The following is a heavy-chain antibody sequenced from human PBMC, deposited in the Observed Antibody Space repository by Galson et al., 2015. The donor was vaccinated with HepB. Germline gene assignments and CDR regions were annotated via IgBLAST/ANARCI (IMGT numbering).Heavy chain of an antibody. J-gene: IGHJ4*02. CDR1: GFTVSSNY. CDR2: IYSGGST. D-gene: IGHD6-13*01. V-gene: IGHV3-53*01. CDR3: ARGFSSSWYDY. Sequence: SLRLSCAASGFTVSSNYMSWVRQAPGKGLEWVSAIYSGGSTYYADSVKGRFTISRDNSKNTLYLQMNSLRAEDTAVYYCARGFSSSWYDYWGQGTLVTVSS.